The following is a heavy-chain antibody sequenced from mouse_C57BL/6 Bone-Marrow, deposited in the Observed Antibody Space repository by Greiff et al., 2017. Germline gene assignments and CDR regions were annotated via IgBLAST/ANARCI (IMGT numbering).Heavy chain of an antibody. V-gene: IGHV1-62-2*01. CDR1: GYTFTEYT. CDR2: FYPGSGSI. D-gene: IGHD1-1*01. Sequence: QVQLQQSGAELVKPGASVKLSCKASGYTFTEYTIHWVKQRSGQGLEWIGWFYPGSGSIKYNEKFKDKDTLTADKSSSTVYMELSRLTSEDSAVXFCARHEVGYYGSSFAWFAYWGQGTLVTVSA. CDR3: ARHEVGYYGSSFAWFAY. J-gene: IGHJ3*01.